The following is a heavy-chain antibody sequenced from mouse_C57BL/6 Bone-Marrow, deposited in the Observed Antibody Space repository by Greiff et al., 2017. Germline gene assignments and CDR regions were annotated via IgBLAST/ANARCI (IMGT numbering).Heavy chain of an antibody. D-gene: IGHD2-3*01. CDR1: GFTFSDYY. Sequence: EVKLMESGGGLVQPGGSLKLSCAASGFTFSDYYLYWVRQTPEKRLEWVAYISNGGGSTYYPDTVKGRFTISRANAKNTLYLQMSRLKSEDTAMYYCASRGWLLEEFYYALDYWGQGTSVTVSS. CDR3: ASRGWLLEEFYYALDY. J-gene: IGHJ4*01. V-gene: IGHV5-12*01. CDR2: ISNGGGST.